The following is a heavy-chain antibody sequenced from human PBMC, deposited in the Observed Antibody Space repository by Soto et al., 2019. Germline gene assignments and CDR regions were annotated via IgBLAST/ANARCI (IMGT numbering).Heavy chain of an antibody. CDR1: GFTFSSYA. V-gene: IGHV3-23*01. Sequence: GGSLSLSCAASGFTFSSYAMNWVCQAPGKGLEWVSSISPSCDNTYYADSVKGRFTISRDSSKNMLYLQMNSLRAEDTAVYYCAKSGSHSYFDNWGQGTLDTVSS. J-gene: IGHJ4*02. CDR3: AKSGSHSYFDN. D-gene: IGHD1-26*01. CDR2: ISPSCDNT.